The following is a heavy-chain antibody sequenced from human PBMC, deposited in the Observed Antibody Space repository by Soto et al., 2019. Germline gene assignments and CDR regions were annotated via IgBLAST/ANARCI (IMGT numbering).Heavy chain of an antibody. J-gene: IGHJ4*02. V-gene: IGHV1-58*01. CDR1: GITFSTSA. Sequence: WASVKVSCKSSGITFSTSAVQWARQARGQRLEWIGWIVVDSGSTNYAQKFQERVTITRDMSTSTAYMELSSLRSEDTAVYYCAADLHYSESSGYQTVASFDHWGQGTLVTVSS. D-gene: IGHD3-22*01. CDR3: AADLHYSESSGYQTVASFDH. CDR2: IVVDSGST.